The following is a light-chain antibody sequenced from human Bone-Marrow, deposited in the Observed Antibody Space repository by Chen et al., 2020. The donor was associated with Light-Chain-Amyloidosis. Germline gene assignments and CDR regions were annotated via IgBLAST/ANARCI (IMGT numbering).Light chain of an antibody. Sequence: QSALTQPASVYGSPGQSITISCTGTSSDVGGDNHVSWYQQHPDKAPKLMIYEVTNRPSWVPDRFSGSKSDNTASLTISWLQTEDEADYFCSSYAITNTHVFGSGTRVTVL. CDR1: SSDVGGDNH. J-gene: IGLJ1*01. CDR2: EVT. V-gene: IGLV2-14*01. CDR3: SSYAITNTHV.